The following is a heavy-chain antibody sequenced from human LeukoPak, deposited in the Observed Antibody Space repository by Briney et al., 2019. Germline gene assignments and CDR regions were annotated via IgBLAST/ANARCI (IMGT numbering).Heavy chain of an antibody. V-gene: IGHV3-7*01. CDR1: GFTFSSYW. J-gene: IGHJ4*02. CDR2: IKQDGSEK. CDR3: ARGVVTILLDY. D-gene: IGHD3-3*01. Sequence: GGSLRLPCAASGFTFSSYWMSWVRQAPGKGLEWVANIKQDGSEKYYVDSVKGRFTISRDNAKNSLYLQMNSLRAEDTAVYYCARGVVTILLDYWGQGTLVTVSS.